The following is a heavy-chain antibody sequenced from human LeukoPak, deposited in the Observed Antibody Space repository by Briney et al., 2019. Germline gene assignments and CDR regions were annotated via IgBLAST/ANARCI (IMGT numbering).Heavy chain of an antibody. V-gene: IGHV4-59*01. CDR3: ARVRDRSGYFYDFDY. CDR1: GGPINSYY. CDR2: IHYSGST. J-gene: IGHJ4*02. Sequence: SETLSLTCTVSGGPINSYYWSWIRQPPGTGLEWIGYIHYSGSTNYNPSLKSRVTISVDTSKNQFSLKLSSVTAADTAVYYCARVRDRSGYFYDFDYWGQGTLVTVSS. D-gene: IGHD3-22*01.